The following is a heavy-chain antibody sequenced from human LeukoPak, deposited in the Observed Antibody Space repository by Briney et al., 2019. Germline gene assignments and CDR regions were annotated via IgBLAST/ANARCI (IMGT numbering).Heavy chain of an antibody. CDR2: IYYSGST. J-gene: IGHJ3*02. CDR3: ARDKGIVGALGI. V-gene: IGHV4-30-4*01. Sequence: SETLSLTCTVSGGSISSGDYYWSWIRQPPGKGLEWIGYIYYSGSTYYNPSLKSRVTISVDTSKNQFSLKLSSVTAADTAVYYCARDKGIVGALGIWGQGTTVTVSS. D-gene: IGHD1-26*01. CDR1: GGSISSGDYY.